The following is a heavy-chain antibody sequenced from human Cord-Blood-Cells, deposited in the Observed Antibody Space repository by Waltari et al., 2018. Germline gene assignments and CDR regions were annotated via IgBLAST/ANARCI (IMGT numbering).Heavy chain of an antibody. Sequence: QVQLVESGGGVVQPGRSLRLSCAASGLPFSSYAMHWVRQAPGKGLEWVTVISYDGSNKYYADSGKGRFTISRDNSKNTLYLQMNSLRAEDTAVYYCARDPCSSTSCYYFDYWGQGTLVTVSS. CDR3: ARDPCSSTSCYYFDY. V-gene: IGHV3-30*04. D-gene: IGHD2-2*01. CDR2: ISYDGSNK. J-gene: IGHJ4*02. CDR1: GLPFSSYA.